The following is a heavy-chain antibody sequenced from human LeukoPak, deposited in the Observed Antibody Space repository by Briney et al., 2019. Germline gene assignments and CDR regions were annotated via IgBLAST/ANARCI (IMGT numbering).Heavy chain of an antibody. CDR1: GDSVSSSSYY. J-gene: IGHJ2*01. CDR3: ARTSAARAFWYFDL. D-gene: IGHD6-13*01. Sequence: SETLSLTCTVSGDSVSSSSYYWGWIRQPPGRGLEWIGNIYYSGTTYYKPSLKSRVTISVDTSKNHFSLKLTSVTAADTAVYYCARTSAARAFWYFDLWGRGTLVTVSS. V-gene: IGHV4-39*01. CDR2: IYYSGTT.